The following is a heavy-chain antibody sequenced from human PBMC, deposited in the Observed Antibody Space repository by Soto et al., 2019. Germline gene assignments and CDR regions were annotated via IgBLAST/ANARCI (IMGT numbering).Heavy chain of an antibody. D-gene: IGHD3-9*01. J-gene: IGHJ6*02. V-gene: IGHV5-10-1*01. CDR3: ARRGGYDILTGYYSYYYGMDV. CDR1: GYSFTSYW. Sequence: GESLKISCKGSGYSFTSYWISWVRQMPGKGLEWMGRIDPSDSYTNYSPSFQGHVTISADKSISTAYLQWSSLKASDTAMYYCARRGGYDILTGYYSYYYGMDVWGQGTTVTVSS. CDR2: IDPSDSYT.